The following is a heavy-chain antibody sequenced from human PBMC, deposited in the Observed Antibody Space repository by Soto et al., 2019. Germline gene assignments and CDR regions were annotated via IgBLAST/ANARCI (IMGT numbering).Heavy chain of an antibody. Sequence: EVQLVETGGGLIQPGGSLRLSCAASGFTVSSKYMSWVRQAPGKGLEWVSVIYSGGSTNYADSVKGRFTISRDNSKNTLYLQMNSLRSDDTAVYYCARDGGWYAGLDPWGQGTLVTVSS. V-gene: IGHV3-53*02. CDR1: GFTVSSKY. CDR2: IYSGGST. D-gene: IGHD6-19*01. J-gene: IGHJ5*02. CDR3: ARDGGWYAGLDP.